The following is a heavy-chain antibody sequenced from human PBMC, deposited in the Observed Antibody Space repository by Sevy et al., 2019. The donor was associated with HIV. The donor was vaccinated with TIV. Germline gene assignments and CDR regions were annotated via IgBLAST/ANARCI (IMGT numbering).Heavy chain of an antibody. J-gene: IGHJ5*01. D-gene: IGHD2-21*01. CDR2: ISSSSGTI. CDR1: GFTFSAYS. CDR3: AGAGGYCYAKNGCWFVS. V-gene: IGHV3-48*01. Sequence: GGSLRLSCAASGFTFSAYSMNWVRQAPGKGLEWVSYISSSSGTIYYADSVRGQFTISRDNAKSSLYLQMNGMRAEDTAVYYCAGAGGYCYAKNGCWFVSWGQGTLVTVSS.